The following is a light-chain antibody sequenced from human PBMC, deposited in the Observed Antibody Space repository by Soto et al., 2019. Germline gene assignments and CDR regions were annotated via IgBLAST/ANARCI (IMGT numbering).Light chain of an antibody. J-gene: IGLJ2*01. CDR1: NIGTKN. V-gene: IGLV3-9*01. Sequence: SSELTQPLSVSVALGQTARITCGGNNIGTKNVHWYQHKPGQAPVLVIYRDANRPSGIPERFSGSNSGNTATLTISRAQAGDEADYYCQVWDSSTVAFGGGTKLTVL. CDR3: QVWDSSTVA. CDR2: RDA.